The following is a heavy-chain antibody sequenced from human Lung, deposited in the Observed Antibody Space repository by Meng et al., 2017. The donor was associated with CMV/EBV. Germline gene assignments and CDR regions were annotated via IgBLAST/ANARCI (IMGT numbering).Heavy chain of an antibody. V-gene: IGHV3-15*01. CDR1: GFTFSNAW. J-gene: IGHJ4*02. D-gene: IGHD1-1*01. CDR2: IKSKTDGETA. CDR3: IWNDLGDY. Sequence: EVQLWESGGDSVKPGGSLRLSFAGSGFTFSNAWMSWVRQAPGKGLECVGRIKSKTDGETADYNAPVKGRFTISRDDSKNTLYLQMNSLKTEDTAIYYCIWNDLGDYWGQGTLVTVSS.